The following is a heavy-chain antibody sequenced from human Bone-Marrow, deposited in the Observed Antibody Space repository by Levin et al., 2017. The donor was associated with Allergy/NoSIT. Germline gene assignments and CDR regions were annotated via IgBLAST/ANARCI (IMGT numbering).Heavy chain of an antibody. J-gene: IGHJ5*02. CDR2: ISAYNGNT. CDR3: ARVDEPGDRLTTTPNWFDP. D-gene: IGHD1-1*01. V-gene: IGHV1-18*01. CDR1: GYTFTSYG. Sequence: GASVKVSCKASGYTFTSYGISWVRQAPGQGLEWMGWISAYNGNTNYAQKLQGRVTMTTDTSTSTAYMELRSLRSDDTAVYYCARVDEPGDRLTTTPNWFDPWGQGTLVTVSS.